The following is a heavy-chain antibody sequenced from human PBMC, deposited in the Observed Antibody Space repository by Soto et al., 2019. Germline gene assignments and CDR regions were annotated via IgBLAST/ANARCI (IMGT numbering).Heavy chain of an antibody. CDR3: AKDPNSGSDGYYYGMDV. CDR2: ISYDGSNK. V-gene: IGHV3-30*18. D-gene: IGHD5-12*01. CDR1: GFTFSSYG. J-gene: IGHJ6*02. Sequence: QVQLVESGGGVVQPGRSLRLSCVASGFTFSSYGMHWVRQAPGKGLEWVAVISYDGSNKYYADSVKGRFTISRDNSKNTLYLQMNSLRAEDTAVYYCAKDPNSGSDGYYYGMDVWGQGTTVTVSS.